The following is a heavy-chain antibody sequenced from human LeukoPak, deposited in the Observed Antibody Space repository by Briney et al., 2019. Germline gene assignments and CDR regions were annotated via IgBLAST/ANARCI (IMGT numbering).Heavy chain of an antibody. CDR2: IYYSGST. CDR3: ARGRNSGYDSVDAFDI. D-gene: IGHD5-12*01. V-gene: IGHV4-59*01. Sequence: SETLSLTCTVSGGSISSYYWSWIRQPPGKGLEWIGYIYYSGSTNYNPSLKSRVTISVDTSKNQFSLKLSSVTAADTAVYYCARGRNSGYDSVDAFDIWGQGTMVTVSS. J-gene: IGHJ3*02. CDR1: GGSISSYY.